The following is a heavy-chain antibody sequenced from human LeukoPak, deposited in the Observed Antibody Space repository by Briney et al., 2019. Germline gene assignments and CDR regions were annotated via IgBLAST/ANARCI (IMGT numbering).Heavy chain of an antibody. CDR1: GGSINSGGYY. D-gene: IGHD1-26*01. Sequence: PSETLSLTCTVSGGSINSGGYYWSRIRQHPGKGLEWIGYIYYSGSTYYNPSLKSRVTISLDTSKNQFSLKLSSVTAADTAVYYCAREGAGYSRYWGQGTLVTVSS. V-gene: IGHV4-31*03. J-gene: IGHJ4*02. CDR3: AREGAGYSRY. CDR2: IYYSGST.